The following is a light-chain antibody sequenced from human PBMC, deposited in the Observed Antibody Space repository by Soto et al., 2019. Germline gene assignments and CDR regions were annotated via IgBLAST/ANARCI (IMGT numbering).Light chain of an antibody. J-gene: IGKJ1*01. Sequence: IAFTHSPGPLPLPPGERATLSCRASQSVSNYLAWYQQKPGQAPRLLIYDASNRAIGIPARFSGSGSGTDFTLTISSLEPEDFAVYYCQQRSNWPPWTFGQGTKVDIK. CDR3: QQRSNWPPWT. CDR2: DAS. CDR1: QSVSNY. V-gene: IGKV3-11*01.